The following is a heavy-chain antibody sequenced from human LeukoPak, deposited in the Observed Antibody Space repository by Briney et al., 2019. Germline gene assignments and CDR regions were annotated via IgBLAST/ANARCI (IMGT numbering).Heavy chain of an antibody. CDR3: AKGSCSSTSCYYNWFDP. V-gene: IGHV3-30*02. CDR1: GFTFSSYG. CDR2: IRYDGSNK. D-gene: IGHD2-2*01. J-gene: IGHJ5*02. Sequence: GGSLRLSCAASGFTFSSYGMHWVRQAPGKGLEWVAFIRYDGSNKYYADSVKGRFTISRDNSKNTLYLRMNSLRAEDTAVYYCAKGSCSSTSCYYNWFDPWGQGTLVTVSS.